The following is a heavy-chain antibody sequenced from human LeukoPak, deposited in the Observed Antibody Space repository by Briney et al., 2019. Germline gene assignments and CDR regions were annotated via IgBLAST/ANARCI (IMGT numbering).Heavy chain of an antibody. CDR1: GGSISSYY. V-gene: IGHV4-59*01. CDR2: IYYSGST. J-gene: IGHJ4*02. Sequence: PSETLSLTCTVSGGSISSYYWSWIRQPPGKGLEWIGYIYYSGSTNYNPSLKSRVTISVGTSKNQFSLKLSSVTAADTAVYYCARAVGTIFGVDSRQQAFDYWGQGTLVTVSS. D-gene: IGHD3-3*01. CDR3: ARAVGTIFGVDSRQQAFDY.